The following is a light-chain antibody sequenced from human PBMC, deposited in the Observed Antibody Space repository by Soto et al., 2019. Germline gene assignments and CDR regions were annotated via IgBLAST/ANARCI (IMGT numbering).Light chain of an antibody. V-gene: IGLV2-14*03. CDR1: SSDVGNNNY. CDR3: SSFTGSSYV. Sequence: QSVLTQPASVSGSPGQSITISCTGPSSDVGNNNYVSWYQHNPGRAPKVMICDVTNRPSGVSNRLSGSKSGNTASLTISGLQAEDEADYYCSSFTGSSYVFGTGTKVTVL. J-gene: IGLJ1*01. CDR2: DVT.